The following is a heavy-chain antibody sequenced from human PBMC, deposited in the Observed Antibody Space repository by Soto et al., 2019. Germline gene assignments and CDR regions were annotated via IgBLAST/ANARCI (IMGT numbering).Heavy chain of an antibody. J-gene: IGHJ4*02. Sequence: ASVKVSCKASGYTFTHHYIHWVRQAPGQGLDWVGVINPSGGRTNYAQKFQRRVTMTGDTSTRTVYMELSSLRSEDTAVYYCVRGATLRFLEWRDSSFHYWGQGTVVTVSS. CDR3: VRGATLRFLEWRDSSFHY. D-gene: IGHD3-3*01. V-gene: IGHV1-46*01. CDR1: GYTFTHHY. CDR2: INPSGGRT.